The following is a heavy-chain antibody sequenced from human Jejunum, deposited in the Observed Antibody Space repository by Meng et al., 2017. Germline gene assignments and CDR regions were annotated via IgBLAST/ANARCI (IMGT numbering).Heavy chain of an antibody. J-gene: IGHJ1*01. CDR2: ISHVGSTT. D-gene: IGHD2-15*01. CDR3: TSRPCSAGTCKTGLELQH. CDR1: GFTFSNYE. V-gene: IGHV3-48*03. Sequence: GESLKISCEASGFTFSNYEMNWVRQAPGEGLEWISYISHVGSTTYYADSVKGRFTISRDNAKNSLYLQMNSLRGEDTAVYYCTSRPCSAGTCKTGLELQHWGQGTLVTVSS.